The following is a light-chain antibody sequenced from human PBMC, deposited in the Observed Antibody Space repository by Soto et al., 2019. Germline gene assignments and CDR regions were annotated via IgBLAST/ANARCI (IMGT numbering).Light chain of an antibody. CDR2: EVS. V-gene: IGLV2-14*01. Sequence: QSVLAQPASVSGSPGQSITISCTGTSSDIGLYNYVSWYQQHPGKAPKLIIFEVSNRPSGVSNRFSGSKSGNTASLTISGLQAEDEADYSCSSFTGSSTIVFGSGTKVTVL. CDR3: SSFTGSSTIV. CDR1: SSDIGLYNY. J-gene: IGLJ1*01.